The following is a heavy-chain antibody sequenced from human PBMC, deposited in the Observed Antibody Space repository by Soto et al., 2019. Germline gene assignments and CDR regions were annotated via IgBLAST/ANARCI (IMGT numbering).Heavy chain of an antibody. V-gene: IGHV3-30*18. D-gene: IGHD3-10*01. CDR3: AKERVVRGVTDY. Sequence: QVPLVESGGGVVQPGRSLRLACAASGFIFSGYGMHWVRQAPGKGLEWVAVISHDGSSKFYAVSVKGRCTISRDNSQNTLYLEMNSLRLEDTAVYYCAKERVVRGVTDYWGQGTLVTVSS. CDR1: GFIFSGYG. J-gene: IGHJ4*02. CDR2: ISHDGSSK.